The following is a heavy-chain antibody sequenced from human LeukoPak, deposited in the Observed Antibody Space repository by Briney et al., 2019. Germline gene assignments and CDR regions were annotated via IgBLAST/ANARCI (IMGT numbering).Heavy chain of an antibody. CDR3: APNFWSGYVTDY. J-gene: IGHJ4*02. CDR2: ISSSGNMI. Sequence: GESLRLSCAASGFTFSSYSMNWVRQAPGKGLEWVSYISSSGNMIYYADSVMGRFTISRDNAKNSLYLQMNSLRDDDTAVYYCAPNFWSGYVTDYWGQGTLVTVSS. D-gene: IGHD3-3*01. CDR1: GFTFSSYS. V-gene: IGHV3-48*02.